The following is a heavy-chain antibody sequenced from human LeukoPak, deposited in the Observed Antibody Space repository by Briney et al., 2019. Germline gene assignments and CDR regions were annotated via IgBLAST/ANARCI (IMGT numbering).Heavy chain of an antibody. D-gene: IGHD6-19*01. CDR3: AKSSRYGTGWYGRIDY. CDR2: INDGGDNK. J-gene: IGHJ4*02. CDR1: GFTFSSHA. V-gene: IGHV3-23*01. Sequence: GGSLRLSCAASGFTFSSHAMSWVRQAPGKGLEWVPAINDGGDNKQYTDSVKGRFTISRDNSKNTLYLQMSSLRADDTAVYYCAKSSRYGTGWYGRIDYWGQGMLVTVSS.